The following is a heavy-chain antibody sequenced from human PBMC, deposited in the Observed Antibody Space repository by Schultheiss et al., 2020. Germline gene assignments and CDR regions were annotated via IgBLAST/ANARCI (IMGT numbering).Heavy chain of an antibody. CDR2: ISYDGSNK. J-gene: IGHJ6*03. Sequence: GGSLRLSCAASGFTFSSYGMHWVRQAPGKGLEWVAVISYDGSNKYYADSVKGRFTISRDNAKNSLYLQMNSLRAEDTAVYYCARADYGDYEATDYYYMDVWGKGTTVTVSS. CDR3: ARADYGDYEATDYYYMDV. D-gene: IGHD4-17*01. V-gene: IGHV3-30*03. CDR1: GFTFSSYG.